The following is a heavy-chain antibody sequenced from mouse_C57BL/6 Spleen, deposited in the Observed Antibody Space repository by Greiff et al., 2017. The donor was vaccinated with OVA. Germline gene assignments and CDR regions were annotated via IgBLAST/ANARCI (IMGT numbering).Heavy chain of an antibody. CDR2: IDPSDSYT. Sequence: VQLQQPGAELVRPGTSVKLSCKASGYTFTSYWMHWVKQRPGQGLEWIGVIDPSDSYTNYNQKFKGKATLTVDTSSSTAYMQLSSLTSEDSAVYYCAPAAQATWFAYWGQGTLVTVSA. V-gene: IGHV1-59*01. CDR3: APAAQATWFAY. J-gene: IGHJ3*01. D-gene: IGHD3-2*02. CDR1: GYTFTSYW.